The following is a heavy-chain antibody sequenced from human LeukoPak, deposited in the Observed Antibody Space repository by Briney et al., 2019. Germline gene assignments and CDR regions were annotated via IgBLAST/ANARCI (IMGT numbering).Heavy chain of an antibody. CDR1: GFTFSSYE. V-gene: IGHV3-48*03. J-gene: IGHJ6*03. CDR2: ISSSGNTI. CDR3: AKGGPLPISYYYYMDV. Sequence: GGSLRLSCVASGFTFSSYEMNWVRQAPGKGLEWVSYISSSGNTIYYADSVKGRFTISRDNAKNSLYLQMNSLRAEDTAVYYCAKGGPLPISYYYYMDVWGKGTTVTVSS. D-gene: IGHD3-3*02.